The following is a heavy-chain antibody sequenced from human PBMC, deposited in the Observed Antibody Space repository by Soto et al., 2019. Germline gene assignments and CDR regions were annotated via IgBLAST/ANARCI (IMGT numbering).Heavy chain of an antibody. Sequence: GGSLKISCKGSGYSLTNYLIGWGRQMPGEGLEWVGIIYPGGSDTRYSPSFQGQGTISADKSISPAYLQWSSLKASDNPGFFFASRPRLGGGMDVWGQGTTVTVSS. CDR2: IYPGGSDT. V-gene: IGHV5-51*01. D-gene: IGHD3-16*01. J-gene: IGHJ6*02. CDR3: ASRPRLGGGMDV. CDR1: GYSLTNYL.